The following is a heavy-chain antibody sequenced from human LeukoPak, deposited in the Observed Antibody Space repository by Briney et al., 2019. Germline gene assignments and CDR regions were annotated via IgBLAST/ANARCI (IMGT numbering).Heavy chain of an antibody. CDR2: IYHSGST. V-gene: IGHV4-38-2*01. D-gene: IGHD2-2*01. CDR1: GYSISSGCY. Sequence: SETLSLTCAVSGYSISSGCYWGWIRQPPGKGLEWIGSIYHSGSTYYNPSLKSRVTISVDTSKNQFSLKLSSVTAADTAVYYCTRLFEPPMIVVVPAAPDYWGQGTLVTVSS. J-gene: IGHJ4*02. CDR3: TRLFEPPMIVVVPAAPDY.